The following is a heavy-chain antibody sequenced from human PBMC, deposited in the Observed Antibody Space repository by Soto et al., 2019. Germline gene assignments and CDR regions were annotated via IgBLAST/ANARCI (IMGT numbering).Heavy chain of an antibody. CDR1: GGSFSGYY. Sequence: SETLSLTCAVYGGSFSGYYWSWIRQPPGKGLEWIGEINHSGSTNYNPSLKSRVTISVDTSKNQFSLKLSSVTAADTAVYYCARGRGNVVVPAANHASWFDPWGQGTLVTVSS. V-gene: IGHV4-34*01. D-gene: IGHD2-2*01. CDR3: ARGRGNVVVPAANHASWFDP. J-gene: IGHJ5*02. CDR2: INHSGST.